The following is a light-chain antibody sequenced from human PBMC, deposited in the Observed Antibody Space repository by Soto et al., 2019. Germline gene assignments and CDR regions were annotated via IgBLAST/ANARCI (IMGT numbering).Light chain of an antibody. Sequence: EIVLTQSPVTLSLSPGERATLSCRASQSVSNNYLAWYQQKPGQAPRLLIYGASNRATGIPDRFSGSGSGTDFTLTISRLEPEDFASYFCLQVYSFPRTFGLGTKVDIK. J-gene: IGKJ1*01. CDR3: LQVYSFPRT. V-gene: IGKV3-20*01. CDR2: GAS. CDR1: QSVSNNY.